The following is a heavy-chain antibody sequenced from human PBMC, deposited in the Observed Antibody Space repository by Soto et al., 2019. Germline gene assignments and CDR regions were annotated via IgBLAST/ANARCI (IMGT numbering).Heavy chain of an antibody. V-gene: IGHV3-9*01. D-gene: IGHD5-18*01. CDR2: VSWTNISF. Sequence: GGSLRLSCAASGFTFGDYAMHWVRQVPGRGLEWVSGVSWTNISFGYADSVKGRFTISRDNAKNSLYLQMNSLRREDTAFYYCAKDRNTAMVTGDFDYWGHGXLVTVYS. J-gene: IGHJ4*01. CDR3: AKDRNTAMVTGDFDY. CDR1: GFTFGDYA.